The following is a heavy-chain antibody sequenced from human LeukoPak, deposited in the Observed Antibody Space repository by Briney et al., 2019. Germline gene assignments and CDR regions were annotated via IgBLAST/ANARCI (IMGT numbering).Heavy chain of an antibody. CDR2: LDPEDGET. CDR3: ATGPYCTNGVCYREYFQH. D-gene: IGHD2-8*01. CDR1: LYTLTELS. V-gene: IGHV1-24*01. J-gene: IGHJ1*01. Sequence: GASVNVSRKVSLYTLTELSMHWVGPAPGKGLEWMGGLDPEDGETIYAQKFQGRVTMTEDTSTDTAYMELSSLRSEDTAVYYCATGPYCTNGVCYREYFQHWGQGTLVTVSS.